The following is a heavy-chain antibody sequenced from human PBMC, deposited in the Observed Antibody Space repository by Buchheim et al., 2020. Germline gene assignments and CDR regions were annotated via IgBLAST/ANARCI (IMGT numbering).Heavy chain of an antibody. V-gene: IGHV4-59*08. CDR3: ARHEYYDRSCYDYGIDV. CDR1: GGYISSYY. CDR2: THYSGST. D-gene: IGHD3-22*01. J-gene: IGHJ6*02. Sequence: QVQLQESGPGLVKPSETLSLTCTVSGGYISSYYWSWIRQPPGKGLEYIGYTHYSGSTNANFSLKSRVTISLDRSKNQFSLRLNSVTTADTAVYYCARHEYYDRSCYDYGIDVWGQGTT.